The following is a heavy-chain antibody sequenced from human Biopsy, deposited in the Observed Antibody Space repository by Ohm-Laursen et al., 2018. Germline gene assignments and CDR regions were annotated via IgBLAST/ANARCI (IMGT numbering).Heavy chain of an antibody. J-gene: IGHJ4*02. CDR1: GFSFTGHY. Sequence: GASVKVSCNTSGFSFTGHYIHWVRQAPGQGLEWMGWISPKSGGTNYAQKFQGNITMTKNTSMSTAYMEMSRLRSDDTAVYYCALQSVAQMKNFDYWGQGTLVTVSS. V-gene: IGHV1-2*02. CDR3: ALQSVAQMKNFDY. D-gene: IGHD6-19*01. CDR2: ISPKSGGT.